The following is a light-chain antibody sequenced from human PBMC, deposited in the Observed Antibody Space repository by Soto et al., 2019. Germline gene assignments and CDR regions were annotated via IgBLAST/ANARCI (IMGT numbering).Light chain of an antibody. Sequence: QSVLTQPASVSGSPGQSITISCTGTSSDVGSYNLVSWYQQHPGKAPKLMIYEGSKRPSGVSNRFSGSKSGNPASLTISGLQAEEGADYYCCSYAGSSSDVVFGGGTKLTVL. J-gene: IGLJ2*01. CDR2: EGS. CDR3: CSYAGSSSDVV. CDR1: SSDVGSYNL. V-gene: IGLV2-23*01.